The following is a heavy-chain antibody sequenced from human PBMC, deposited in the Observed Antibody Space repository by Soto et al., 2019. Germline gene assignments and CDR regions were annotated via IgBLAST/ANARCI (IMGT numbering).Heavy chain of an antibody. D-gene: IGHD3-10*01. CDR3: ARSKAGNDAFDI. V-gene: IGHV3-74*01. Sequence: PGGSLRLSCAASGFTFSSYWMHWVRQSPGKGLVWVSRINSDGSSTSYADSVKGRFTISRDNAKNTLYLQMNSLRAEDTAVYYCARSKAGNDAFDIWGQGTMVTVSS. CDR2: INSDGSST. J-gene: IGHJ3*02. CDR1: GFTFSSYW.